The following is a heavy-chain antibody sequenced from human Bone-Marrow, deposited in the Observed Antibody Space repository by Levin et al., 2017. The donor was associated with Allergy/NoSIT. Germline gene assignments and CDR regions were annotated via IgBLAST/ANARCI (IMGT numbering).Heavy chain of an antibody. D-gene: IGHD2-2*01. Sequence: SLKISCAASGFTFDDYAMHWVRQAPGKGLEWVSGISWNSGSIGYADSVKGRFTISRDNAKNSLYLQMNSLRAEDTALYYCAKARIDLGYCSSTSCYLNGMDVWGQGTTVTVSS. CDR2: ISWNSGSI. V-gene: IGHV3-9*01. CDR1: GFTFDDYA. CDR3: AKARIDLGYCSSTSCYLNGMDV. J-gene: IGHJ6*02.